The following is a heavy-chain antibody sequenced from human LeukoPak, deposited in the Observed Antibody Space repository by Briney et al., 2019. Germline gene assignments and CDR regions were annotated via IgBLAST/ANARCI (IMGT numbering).Heavy chain of an antibody. CDR1: GFTFXXYG. CDR3: AKGRGVSVISSLDYYYYGMDV. CDR2: ISYDGSNK. J-gene: IGHJ6*02. V-gene: IGHV3-30*18. Sequence: XLXLXXXXSGFTFXXYGMHWVRXAPGKGLEGVAVISYDGSNKYYADSVKGRFTISRDNSKNTLYLQMNSLRAEDTAVYYCAKGRGVSVISSLDYYYYGMDVWGQGTTVTVSS. D-gene: IGHD3-22*01.